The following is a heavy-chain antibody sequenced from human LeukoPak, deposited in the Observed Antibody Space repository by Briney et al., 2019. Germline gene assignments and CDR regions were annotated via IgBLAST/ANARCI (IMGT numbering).Heavy chain of an antibody. CDR2: IKHDGSEK. Sequence: GGSLRLSCVASGCTFSIDWMSWVRQAPGKGLEWVANIKHDGSEKYYVDSVKGRFTVSRDNAENSLYLQMNSLRAEDTAVYYCARKVTTVVTPDYYYYYAMDVWGQGTTVTVSS. V-gene: IGHV3-7*04. D-gene: IGHD4-23*01. CDR1: GCTFSIDW. CDR3: ARKVTTVVTPDYYYYYAMDV. J-gene: IGHJ6*02.